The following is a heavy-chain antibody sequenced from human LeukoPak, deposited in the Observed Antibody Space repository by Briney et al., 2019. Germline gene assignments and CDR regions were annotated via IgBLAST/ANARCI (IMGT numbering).Heavy chain of an antibody. J-gene: IGHJ3*02. D-gene: IGHD3-10*01. V-gene: IGHV3-49*03. CDR2: IRTKFYGGTA. CDR1: GFTFEDYA. Sequence: GGSLRLSCTSSGFTFEDYALTWLRQAPGKGLEWSGFIRTKFYGGTADNAASVKDRFTISRDDYKNIAYLQMDGLKSEDTALYYCARVGRDRGFDIWGQGTAVTVSS. CDR3: ARVGRDRGFDI.